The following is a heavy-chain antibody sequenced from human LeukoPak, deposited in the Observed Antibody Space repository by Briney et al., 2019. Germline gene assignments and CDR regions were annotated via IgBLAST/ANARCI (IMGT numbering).Heavy chain of an antibody. Sequence: GGSLRLSCAASGFTFSSFSVNWVRQAPGKGLEWVSSISSSSSYIYYADSVKGRLTISRDNAKNSLYLQMNSLRAEDTAVYYCARGGADYGFDYWGQGTLVTVSS. V-gene: IGHV3-21*01. J-gene: IGHJ4*02. CDR1: GFTFSSFS. D-gene: IGHD3-16*01. CDR3: ARGGADYGFDY. CDR2: ISSSSSYI.